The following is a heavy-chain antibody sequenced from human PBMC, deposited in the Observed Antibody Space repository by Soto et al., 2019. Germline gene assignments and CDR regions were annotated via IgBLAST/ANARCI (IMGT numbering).Heavy chain of an antibody. Sequence: ASVKVSCKASGYTFTSYAMHWVRQATGQGLEWMGWMNPNSGNTGYAQKFQGRVTMTRNTSISTAYMELSSLRSEDTAVYYCAREVTMIVDNWGQGTLVTVSS. J-gene: IGHJ4*02. CDR1: GYTFTSYA. CDR2: MNPNSGNT. D-gene: IGHD3-22*01. V-gene: IGHV1-8*02. CDR3: AREVTMIVDN.